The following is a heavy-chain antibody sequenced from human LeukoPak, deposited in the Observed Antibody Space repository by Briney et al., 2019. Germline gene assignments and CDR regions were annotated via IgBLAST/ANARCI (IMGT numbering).Heavy chain of an antibody. J-gene: IGHJ6*02. V-gene: IGHV3-15*04. Sequence: GGSLRLSCATSGFTFSNAWMSWVRQAPGKGLEWVGQIVSKIDGGTTDYAAPVKGRSTISRDDSKSTLYLQMNSLKIEDTAVYYCTTDEDWNYARKDVWGQGATVIVSS. CDR1: GFTFSNAW. CDR3: TTDEDWNYARKDV. CDR2: IVSKIDGGTT. D-gene: IGHD1-7*01.